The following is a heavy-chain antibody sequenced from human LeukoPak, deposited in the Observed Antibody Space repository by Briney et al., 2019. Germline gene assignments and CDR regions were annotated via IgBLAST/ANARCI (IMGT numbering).Heavy chain of an antibody. CDR3: AREGKVCYSSEATYYMDV. CDR2: IKQDGSEK. Sequence: GGSLRLSCAASGFTFSSYWMSWVRQAPGKGLEWVANIKQDGSEKYYVDSVKGRFTISRDNAKNSLYLQMNSLRAEDTAVYYCAREGKVCYSSEATYYMDVWGKGTTVTVSS. CDR1: GFTFSSYW. J-gene: IGHJ6*03. V-gene: IGHV3-7*01. D-gene: IGHD2-8*01.